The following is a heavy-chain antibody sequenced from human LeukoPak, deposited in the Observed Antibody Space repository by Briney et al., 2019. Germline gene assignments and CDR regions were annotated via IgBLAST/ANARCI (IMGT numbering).Heavy chain of an antibody. CDR1: GGSVSSVSYY. J-gene: IGHJ6*02. D-gene: IGHD3-10*01. Sequence: SETLSLTCTVSGGSVSSVSYYWSWIRQPPGKGLEWVGDIYHTGTTNYNPSLKSRVTISLDTSKNQFSLKLSSVTAADTAVYYCARDRLDYYGSGNYSYYGLDVWGQGTTVTVSS. CDR2: IYHTGTT. CDR3: ARDRLDYYGSGNYSYYGLDV. V-gene: IGHV4-61*01.